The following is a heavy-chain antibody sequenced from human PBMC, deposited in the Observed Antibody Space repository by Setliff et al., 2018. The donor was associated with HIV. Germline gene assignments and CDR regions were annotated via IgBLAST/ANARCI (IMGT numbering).Heavy chain of an antibody. CDR2: IYYSGNT. CDR1: GGSIKSSSYY. D-gene: IGHD6-13*01. Sequence: ETLSLTCTVSGGSIKSSSYYWGWIRQPPGKGLEWIGSIYYSGNTYCNPSLKSRATISEDTSRNQFSLRLSSVTAADTAIYYCARVPTSSWYVTTQRTKEYFHQWGQGTLVTVA. V-gene: IGHV4-39*07. J-gene: IGHJ1*01. CDR3: ARVPTSSWYVTTQRTKEYFHQ.